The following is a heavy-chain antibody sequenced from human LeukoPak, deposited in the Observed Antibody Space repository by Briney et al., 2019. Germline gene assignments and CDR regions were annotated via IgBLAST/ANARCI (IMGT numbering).Heavy chain of an antibody. V-gene: IGHV5-51*01. J-gene: IGHJ3*02. CDR2: IYPGDSDT. Sequence: SGGSLRLSCKGSGYSFTSYWIGWVRQMPGKGLEWMGIIYPGDSDTRYSPSFQGQVTISADKSISTAYLQWSSLKASDTAMYYCARSPDAFDTWGQGTMVTVSS. CDR1: GYSFTSYW. CDR3: ARSPDAFDT.